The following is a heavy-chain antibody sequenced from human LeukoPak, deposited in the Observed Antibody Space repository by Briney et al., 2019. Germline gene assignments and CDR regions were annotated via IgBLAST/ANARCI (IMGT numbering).Heavy chain of an antibody. CDR2: INHSGST. D-gene: IGHD3-10*01. Sequence: PSETLSPTCAVYGGSFSGYYWSWIRQPPGKGLEWIGEINHSGSTNYNPSLKSRVTISVDTSKNQFSLKLSSVTAADTAVYYCARRGKYYGSGSYYSRWGQGTLVTVSS. CDR3: ARRGKYYGSGSYYSR. CDR1: GGSFSGYY. V-gene: IGHV4-34*01. J-gene: IGHJ4*02.